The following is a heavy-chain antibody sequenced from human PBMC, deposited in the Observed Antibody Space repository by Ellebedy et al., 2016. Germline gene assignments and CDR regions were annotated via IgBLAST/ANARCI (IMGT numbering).Heavy chain of an antibody. CDR1: GGSISSSSYY. Sequence: SETLSLXXTVSGGSISSSSYYWGWIRQPPGKGLEWIGSIYYSGSTYYNPSLKSRVTISVDTSKNQFSLKLSSVTAADTAVYYCARGELPWCMDVWGQGTTVTVSS. D-gene: IGHD2-2*01. V-gene: IGHV4-39*07. CDR3: ARGELPWCMDV. CDR2: IYYSGST. J-gene: IGHJ6*02.